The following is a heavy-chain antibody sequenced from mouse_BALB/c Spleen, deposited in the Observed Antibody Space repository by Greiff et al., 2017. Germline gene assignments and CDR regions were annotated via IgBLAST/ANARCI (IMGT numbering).Heavy chain of an antibody. D-gene: IGHD2-3*01. Sequence: EVKLVESGGGLVKPGGSLKLSCAASGFTFSDYYMYWVRQTPEKRLEWVATISDGGSYTYYPDSVKGRFTISRDNAKNNLYLQMSSLKSEDTAMYYCARDRVDGYFDYWGQGTTLTVSS. CDR2: ISDGGSYT. CDR3: ARDRVDGYFDY. CDR1: GFTFSDYY. V-gene: IGHV5-4*02. J-gene: IGHJ2*01.